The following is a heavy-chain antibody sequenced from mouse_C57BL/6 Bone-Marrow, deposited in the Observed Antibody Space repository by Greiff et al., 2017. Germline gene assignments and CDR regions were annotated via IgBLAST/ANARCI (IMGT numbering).Heavy chain of an antibody. Sequence: EVQLQQSVAELVRPGASVKLSCTASGFNIKNTHMHWVKQRPEQGLEWIGRIDPANGNTKYAPKFQGKATITADTSSNTAYLQLSSLTSEDTAIYYCARRYYYSWFAYWGQGTLVTVSA. J-gene: IGHJ3*01. V-gene: IGHV14-3*01. CDR3: ARRYYYSWFAY. CDR2: IDPANGNT. D-gene: IGHD1-1*01. CDR1: GFNIKNTH.